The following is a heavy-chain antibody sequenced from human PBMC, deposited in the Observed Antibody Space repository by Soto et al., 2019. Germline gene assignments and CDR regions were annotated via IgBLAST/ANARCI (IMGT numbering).Heavy chain of an antibody. D-gene: IGHD3-22*01. Sequence: GGALRLSCAASGFPFCNYALSWVRPAPGKGLEWVSPISGSGGSTYYADSVKGRFNISRDNSKNTLYLQMNSLRAEDTAVYYCAKEDTPYYDSSGYLSYWGQGTLVTVSS. CDR3: AKEDTPYYDSSGYLSY. CDR1: GFPFCNYA. J-gene: IGHJ4*02. CDR2: ISGSGGST. V-gene: IGHV3-23*01.